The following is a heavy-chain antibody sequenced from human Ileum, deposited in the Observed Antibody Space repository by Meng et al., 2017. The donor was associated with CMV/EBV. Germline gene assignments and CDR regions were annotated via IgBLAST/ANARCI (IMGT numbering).Heavy chain of an antibody. Sequence: GPGLVRPPEPLSLPCCSSGDSIINFFWSWIREPAGKKLEWIGRISPSGNINYIPSLKGRVTMSLDTSNNQIFLNLTSVTAADTALYYCARGESRGYYYFDYWGQGILVTVSS. CDR3: ARGESRGYYYFDY. V-gene: IGHV4-4*07. CDR2: ISPSGNI. D-gene: IGHD3-22*01. J-gene: IGHJ4*02. CDR1: GDSIINFF.